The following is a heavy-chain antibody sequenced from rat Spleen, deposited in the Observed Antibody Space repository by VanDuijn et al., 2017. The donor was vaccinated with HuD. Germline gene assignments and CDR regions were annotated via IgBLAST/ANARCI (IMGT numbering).Heavy chain of an antibody. V-gene: IGHV5-29*01. CDR1: GFTLSDYY. Sequence: EVQLVESGGGLVQPGRSLKLSCAASGFTLSDYYMAWVRQAPTKGLEWVATITYDGSSTYYRDSVKGRFTISRDNGKSSLYLQMNSLRSEDPATYYCARLNYPSLTLYVMDAWGQGVSVTVSS. CDR2: ITYDGSST. CDR3: ARLNYPSLTLYVMDA. D-gene: IGHD1-4*01. J-gene: IGHJ4*01.